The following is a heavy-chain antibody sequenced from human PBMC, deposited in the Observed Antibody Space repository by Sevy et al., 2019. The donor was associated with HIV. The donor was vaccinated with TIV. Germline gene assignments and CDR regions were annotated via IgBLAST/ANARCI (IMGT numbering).Heavy chain of an antibody. CDR1: GFTVSSNY. V-gene: IGHV3-53*01. J-gene: IGHJ4*02. D-gene: IGHD5-18*01. CDR3: ARVGYSYGYDY. Sequence: GGSLRLSCAASGFTVSSNYMSWVRQAPGKGLEWVSVIYGGGSTYYADSVKGRFTISRDNSKNTLYLQMNSRGAEDTAVYYCARVGYSYGYDYWGQGTLVTVSS. CDR2: IYGGGST.